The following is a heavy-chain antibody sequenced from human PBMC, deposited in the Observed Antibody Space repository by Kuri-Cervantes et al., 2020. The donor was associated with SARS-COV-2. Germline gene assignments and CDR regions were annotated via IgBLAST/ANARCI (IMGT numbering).Heavy chain of an antibody. J-gene: IGHJ4*02. CDR2: INPNSGGT. CDR3: ATPGYCTSISCRYCFDF. Sequence: ASVKVSCKASGYTFTGYYLHWVRQAPGQGLEWMGWINPNSGGTIYSQKFQGRVTMTRDTSISTAYMELSRLTSDDTAVYYCATPGYCTSISCRYCFDFWGQGTLVTVSS. CDR1: GYTFTGYY. V-gene: IGHV1-2*02. D-gene: IGHD2-2*01.